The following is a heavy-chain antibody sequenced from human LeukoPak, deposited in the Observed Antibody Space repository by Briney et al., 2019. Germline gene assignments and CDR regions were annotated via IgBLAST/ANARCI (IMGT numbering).Heavy chain of an antibody. J-gene: IGHJ4*02. CDR2: IYYSGST. Sequence: SETLSLTXTVSGGSISSYYWSWIRQPPGKGLEWIGYIYYSGSTNYNPSLKSRVTISVDTSKNQFSLKLSSVTAADTAVYYCARVRYYSSPSDFDYWGQGTLVTVSS. CDR3: ARVRYYSSPSDFDY. V-gene: IGHV4-59*01. D-gene: IGHD6-6*01. CDR1: GGSISSYY.